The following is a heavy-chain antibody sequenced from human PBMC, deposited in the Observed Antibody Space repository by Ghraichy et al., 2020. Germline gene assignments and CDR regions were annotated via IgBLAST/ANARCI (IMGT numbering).Heavy chain of an antibody. V-gene: IGHV1-18*04. D-gene: IGHD6-19*01. CDR3: ARLRPSGWYAEYFQH. Sequence: ASVKVSCKASGYTFTNYGISWVRQAPGQGLEWMGWITAYNGNTDYAQKLQGRVTMTTDTSTSTAYMELRSLRSDDTAVYYCARLRPSGWYAEYFQHWGQGTLVTVSS. CDR2: ITAYNGNT. J-gene: IGHJ1*01. CDR1: GYTFTNYG.